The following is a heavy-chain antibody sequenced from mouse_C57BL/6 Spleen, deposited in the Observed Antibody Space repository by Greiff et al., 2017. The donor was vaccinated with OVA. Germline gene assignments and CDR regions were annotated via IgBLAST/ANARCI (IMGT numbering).Heavy chain of an antibody. Sequence: QVQLQQPGAELVRPGSSVKLSCKASGYTFTSYWMHWVKQRPIQGLEWIGNIDPSDSETHYNQKFKDKATLTVDKSSSTAYMQLSSLTSEDSAVYYCARGLRRYYFDYWGQGTTLTVSS. V-gene: IGHV1-52*01. CDR1: GYTFTSYW. J-gene: IGHJ2*01. CDR3: ARGLRRYYFDY. CDR2: IDPSDSET. D-gene: IGHD2-4*01.